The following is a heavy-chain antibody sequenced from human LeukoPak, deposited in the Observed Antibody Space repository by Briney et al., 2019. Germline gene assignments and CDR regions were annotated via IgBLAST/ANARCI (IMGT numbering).Heavy chain of an antibody. J-gene: IGHJ6*04. Sequence: GRSLRLSCAASGFTFDDYAMHWVRQAPGKGLEWVSGISWNSGSIGYADSVKGRFTISRDNAKNSLYLQMNSLRAEDTALYYCAKDLQGSGRYYYGMDVWGKGTTVTVSS. CDR1: GFTFDDYA. CDR3: AKDLQGSGRYYYGMDV. CDR2: ISWNSGSI. V-gene: IGHV3-9*01. D-gene: IGHD3-10*01.